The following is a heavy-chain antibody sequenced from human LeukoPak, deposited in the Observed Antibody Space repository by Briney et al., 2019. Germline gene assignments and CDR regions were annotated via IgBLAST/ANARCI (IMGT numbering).Heavy chain of an antibody. Sequence: PGGSLRLSCAASGFTFSNYAMSWVRQAPGKGLEWVSAVSGSGSSTYYADSVKGRFTISRDNSENTLYLQMNSLRAEDTAVYYCAKEYCSGGSCYSLVDYWGQGTLVTVSS. CDR2: VSGSGSST. D-gene: IGHD2-15*01. CDR1: GFTFSNYA. V-gene: IGHV3-23*01. CDR3: AKEYCSGGSCYSLVDY. J-gene: IGHJ4*02.